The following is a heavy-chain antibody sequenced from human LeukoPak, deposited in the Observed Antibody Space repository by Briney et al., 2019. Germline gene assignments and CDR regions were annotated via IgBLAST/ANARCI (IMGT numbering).Heavy chain of an antibody. CDR1: GFTFSSHA. V-gene: IGHV3-7*02. D-gene: IGHD6-13*01. Sequence: GGSLRLSCSASGFTFSSHAMHWVRQAPGKGLEWVANIKHDGSDKNYVDSVKGRFTISRDSAKNSLYLQMNSLRAEDTAVYYCASHSSSWYYFDYWGQGTLVTVSS. J-gene: IGHJ4*02. CDR2: IKHDGSDK. CDR3: ASHSSSWYYFDY.